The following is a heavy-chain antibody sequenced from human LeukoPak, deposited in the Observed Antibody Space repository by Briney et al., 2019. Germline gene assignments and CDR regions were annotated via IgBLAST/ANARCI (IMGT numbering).Heavy chain of an antibody. CDR3: ARGKAMVRGVMGSWFDP. J-gene: IGHJ5*02. CDR1: GYTFTSYD. V-gene: IGHV1-8*01. D-gene: IGHD3-10*01. CDR2: MNPNSGNT. Sequence: GASVKVSCKASGYTFTSYDFNWVRQDTGQGLEWMGWMNPNSGNTGYAQKFQGRVTMTRNTSISTAYMELSSLRSEDTALYYCARGKAMVRGVMGSWFDPWGQGTLVTVSS.